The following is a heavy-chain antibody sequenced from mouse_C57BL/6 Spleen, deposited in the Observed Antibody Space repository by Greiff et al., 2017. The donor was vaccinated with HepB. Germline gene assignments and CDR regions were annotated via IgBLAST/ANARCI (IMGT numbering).Heavy chain of an antibody. CDR2: IDPETGGT. J-gene: IGHJ2*01. D-gene: IGHD1-1*01. CDR3: TRNYGSSDNFDY. Sequence: VQLQQSGAELVRPGASVTLSCKASGYKFTDYEMHWVKQTPVHGLEWIGAIDPETGGTAYNQKFKGKAILTADKSSSTAYMELRSLTSEDSAVYYCTRNYGSSDNFDYWGQGTTLTVSS. V-gene: IGHV1-15*01. CDR1: GYKFTDYE.